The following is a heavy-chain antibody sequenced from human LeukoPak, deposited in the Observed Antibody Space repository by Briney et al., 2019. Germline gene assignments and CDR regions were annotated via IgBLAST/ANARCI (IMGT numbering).Heavy chain of an antibody. CDR2: IIPIFGTA. Sequence: SVKVSCRASGGTFSSYAISWVRQAPGQGLEWMGGIIPIFGTANYAQKFQGRVTITTDESTSTAYMELSSLRSEDTAVYYCARGGVTTTNRFDPWGQGTLVTVSS. J-gene: IGHJ5*02. D-gene: IGHD4-17*01. CDR1: GGTFSSYA. V-gene: IGHV1-69*05. CDR3: ARGGVTTTNRFDP.